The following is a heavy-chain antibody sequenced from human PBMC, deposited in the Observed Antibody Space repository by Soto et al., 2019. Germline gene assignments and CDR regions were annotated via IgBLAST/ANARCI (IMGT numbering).Heavy chain of an antibody. CDR1: GGSVSSSSYY. Sequence: PAETLSLGCTVSGGSVSSSSYYWGWILQPPGKGREWIGSIYYSGSTYYNPSLKSRVTISVDTSKNQFSLKLSSVTAADTAVYYCASGGAGDFWSGYYYYYYGMDVWGQGTKVTVSS. D-gene: IGHD3-3*01. V-gene: IGHV4-39*01. CDR2: IYYSGST. CDR3: ASGGAGDFWSGYYYYYYGMDV. J-gene: IGHJ6*02.